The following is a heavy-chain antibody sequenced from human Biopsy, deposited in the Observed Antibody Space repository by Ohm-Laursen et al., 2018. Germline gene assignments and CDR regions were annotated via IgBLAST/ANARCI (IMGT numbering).Heavy chain of an antibody. Sequence: SDTLSLTCTVSGGSVSSNTNYWAWIRQPPGKGLEWIGSIFYSGIIYYNPSLKSRVSISVDTSKNHLSLNLNSVTAADTAVYYCARHPTGFWFDPWGQGTLVIVSS. CDR2: IFYSGII. CDR1: GGSVSSNTNY. J-gene: IGHJ5*02. CDR3: ARHPTGFWFDP. V-gene: IGHV4-39*01.